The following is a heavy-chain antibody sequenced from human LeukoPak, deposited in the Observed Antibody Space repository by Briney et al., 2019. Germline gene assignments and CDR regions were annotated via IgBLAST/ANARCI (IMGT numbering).Heavy chain of an antibody. D-gene: IGHD3-16*01. V-gene: IGHV3-30*02. J-gene: IGHJ4*02. Sequence: GGSLRLSCAASGFTFSTYGMHWVRQAPGKGLEWVAFIRYDGNNKYYAGSVKGRFTISRDNSKNMLYLEMKSLRPEDTAVYYCAKNGPDYIWGNYLDYWGQGTLVTVSS. CDR3: AKNGPDYIWGNYLDY. CDR1: GFTFSTYG. CDR2: IRYDGNNK.